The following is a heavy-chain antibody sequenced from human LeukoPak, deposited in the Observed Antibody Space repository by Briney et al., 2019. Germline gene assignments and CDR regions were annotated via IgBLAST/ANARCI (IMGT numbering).Heavy chain of an antibody. Sequence: PGGSLRLSCAASGFTFSSYEMNWVRQAPGKGLEWVSYISIGGSTIYYADSVKGRFTISRDNAKNSLYLQMDSLRAEDTAVYFCARGPGYGHSWPNLFDYWGQGTLVTVSS. D-gene: IGHD6-13*01. CDR1: GFTFSSYE. V-gene: IGHV3-48*03. CDR3: ARGPGYGHSWPNLFDY. J-gene: IGHJ4*02. CDR2: ISIGGSTI.